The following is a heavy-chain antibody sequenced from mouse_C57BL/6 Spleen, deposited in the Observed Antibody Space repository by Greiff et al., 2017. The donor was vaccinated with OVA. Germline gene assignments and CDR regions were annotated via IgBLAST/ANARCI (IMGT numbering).Heavy chain of an antibody. CDR3: ARSGYYGSSLIRAMDY. CDR2: IDPSASYT. D-gene: IGHD1-1*01. V-gene: IGHV1-50*01. J-gene: IGHJ4*01. Sequence: QVQLQQPGAELVKPGASVKLSCKASGYTFTSYWMQWVKQRPGQGLEWIGEIDPSASYTNYNQKFKGKATFTVDTSSSTAYMQLSSLTSEDSAVYYCARSGYYGSSLIRAMDYWGQGTSVTVSS. CDR1: GYTFTSYW.